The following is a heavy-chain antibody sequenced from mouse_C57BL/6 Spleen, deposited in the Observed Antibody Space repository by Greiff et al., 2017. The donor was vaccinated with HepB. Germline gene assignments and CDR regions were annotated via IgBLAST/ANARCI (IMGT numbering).Heavy chain of an antibody. J-gene: IGHJ2*01. Sequence: QVQLQQSGAELVRPGASVTLSCKASGYTFTDYEMHWVKQTPVHGLEWIGAIDPETGGTASNQKFKGKAILTADKSSSTAYMELRSLTSEVSAVYYCTRGPDPYFDYWGQGTTLTVSS. CDR1: GYTFTDYE. V-gene: IGHV1-15*01. CDR3: TRGPDPYFDY. CDR2: IDPETGGT.